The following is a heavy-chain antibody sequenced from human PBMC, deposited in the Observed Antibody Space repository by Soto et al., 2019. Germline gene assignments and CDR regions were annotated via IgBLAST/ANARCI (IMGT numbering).Heavy chain of an antibody. Sequence: QLQLMQSGAEVKKPGSSVKVSCKASGGTFSSYAISWLRQAPGQGLEWMGGIIPSFDTPNYAQKFQGRVKITTDESTSTAYMELSSLRSEDTAVYYCARPFLSYNWFDPWGQGNLVTVSS. D-gene: IGHD3-3*02. CDR3: ARPFLSYNWFDP. CDR1: GGTFSSYA. J-gene: IGHJ5*02. CDR2: IIPSFDTP. V-gene: IGHV1-69*01.